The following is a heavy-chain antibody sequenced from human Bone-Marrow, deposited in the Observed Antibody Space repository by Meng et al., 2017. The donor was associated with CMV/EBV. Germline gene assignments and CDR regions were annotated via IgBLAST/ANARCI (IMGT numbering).Heavy chain of an antibody. CDR2: TSYEGSNK. V-gene: IGHV3-30*04. J-gene: IGHJ6*01. Sequence: GGSLRLSCVASGFTFNTYSLHWVRQAPGKGLEWVAVTSYEGSNKYYADSVKGRFTISRDNSKKTLYLQMNSLRAEDTAVYYCARGLKQWTYYYYYGMDVWGQGNTVNFYS. D-gene: IGHD6-19*01. CDR1: GFTFNTYS. CDR3: ARGLKQWTYYYYYGMDV.